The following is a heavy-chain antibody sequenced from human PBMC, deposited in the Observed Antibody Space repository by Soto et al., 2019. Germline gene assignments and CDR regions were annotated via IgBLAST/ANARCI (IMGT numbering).Heavy chain of an antibody. CDR3: ARDHLILLAHDFFYGSDV. CDR2: IPQDGVDG. V-gene: IGHV3-7*03. D-gene: IGHD2-8*02. Sequence: GSLRLSCEVSGFTFSMYSMSWVRQSPGKGLEWVAKIPQDGVDGHYADSVKGRFTISRDNGKNSLYLQLNNLRAEDTAVYYCARDHLILLAHDFFYGSDVWGRGATVTVSS. J-gene: IGHJ6*02. CDR1: GFTFSMYS.